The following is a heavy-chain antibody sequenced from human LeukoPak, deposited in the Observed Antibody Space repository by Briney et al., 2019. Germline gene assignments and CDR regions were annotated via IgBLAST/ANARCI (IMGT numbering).Heavy chain of an antibody. V-gene: IGHV3-23*01. J-gene: IGHJ4*02. CDR3: AKDRPTYHESNGHYYRQNGDY. CDR1: GFTFSIYA. Sequence: PGGSVRLLCAASGFTFSIYAMSWVRQPRGRGLEGVSYITSSGYEKYYADVVRGRFIISRDNSQNTLSLQRNSLRTEDTTTYYWAKDRPTYHESNGHYYRQNGDYWGQGTLVTVSS. CDR2: ITSSGYEK. D-gene: IGHD3-3*01.